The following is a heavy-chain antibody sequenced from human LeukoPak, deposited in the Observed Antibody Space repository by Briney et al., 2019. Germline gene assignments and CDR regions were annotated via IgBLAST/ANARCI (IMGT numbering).Heavy chain of an antibody. V-gene: IGHV3-23*01. CDR1: GFTFSSYA. CDR2: ISGSGGST. J-gene: IGHJ4*02. D-gene: IGHD3-22*01. Sequence: GGSLRLSCAASGFTFSSYAMSWVRQAPGKGLEWVSAISGSGGSTYYADSVKGRFTISRDNSKNTLYLQMNSLRAEDTAVYYCAKDGVYYYDSSLYYFHYWGQGTLVTVSS. CDR3: AKDGVYYYDSSLYYFHY.